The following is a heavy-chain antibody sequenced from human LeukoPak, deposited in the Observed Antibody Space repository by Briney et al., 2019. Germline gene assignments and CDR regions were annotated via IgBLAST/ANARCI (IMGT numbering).Heavy chain of an antibody. CDR2: ISGSGGRT. CDR3: ASRGHVGSGTYSPYDY. V-gene: IGHV3-23*01. D-gene: IGHD3-10*01. CDR1: RFTFSNYA. J-gene: IGHJ4*02. Sequence: PGGSLRLSCAASRFTFSNYAMSWVRQAPGKGLEWVSVISGSGGRTYYADSVKGRFTISRDNSRNTVYLQMTSLRAEDTAVYYCASRGHVGSGTYSPYDYWGQGTLVTVSS.